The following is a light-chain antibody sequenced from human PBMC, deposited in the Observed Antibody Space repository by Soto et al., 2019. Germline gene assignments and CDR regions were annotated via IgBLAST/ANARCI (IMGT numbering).Light chain of an antibody. CDR2: GAS. Sequence: IVVTQSPGTLSVSPGERATLSCRASQSVTNSHLAWYQQRPGLPPRLLIYGASSRATGIPDRFSGSGSGTDFTLTISDVQPEDFAVYYCHQRQSWPRTFGQGTRWIS. CDR1: QSVTNSH. J-gene: IGKJ1*01. V-gene: IGKV3-20*01. CDR3: HQRQSWPRT.